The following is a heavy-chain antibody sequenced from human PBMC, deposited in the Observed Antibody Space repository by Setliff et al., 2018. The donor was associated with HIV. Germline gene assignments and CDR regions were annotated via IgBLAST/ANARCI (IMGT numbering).Heavy chain of an antibody. J-gene: IGHJ3*02. V-gene: IGHV4-39*01. Sequence: SETLSLTCTVSGDSISSSTFYWCWIRQPPGKGLEWIGSIYYSGTTYYNPSLKSRVAISVDTSKNQFSLKLSSVTAADAAVYYCARPRLRGSGAFDIWGQGTMVPVSS. CDR2: IYYSGTT. CDR3: ARPRLRGSGAFDI. D-gene: IGHD2-21*01. CDR1: GDSISSSTFY.